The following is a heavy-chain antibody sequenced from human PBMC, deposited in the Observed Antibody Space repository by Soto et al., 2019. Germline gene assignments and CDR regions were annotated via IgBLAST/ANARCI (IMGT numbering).Heavy chain of an antibody. D-gene: IGHD4-17*01. J-gene: IGHJ3*02. CDR2: IYYSGST. Sequence: QLQLQESGPGLVKPSETLSLTCTVSGGPISSSGYYWGWIRQPPGKGLEWIGSIYYSGSTYYNPSLKSRVTISVDTSENQFSLKLSSVTAADTAVYYCASLMTSDACDIWGQGTMVTVSS. V-gene: IGHV4-39*01. CDR1: GGPISSSGYY. CDR3: ASLMTSDACDI.